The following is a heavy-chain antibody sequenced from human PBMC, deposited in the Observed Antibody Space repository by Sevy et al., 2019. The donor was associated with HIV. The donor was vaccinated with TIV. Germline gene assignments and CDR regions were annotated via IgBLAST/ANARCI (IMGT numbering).Heavy chain of an antibody. J-gene: IGHJ3*02. V-gene: IGHV2-5*01. CDR3: AHRRGYSGYDLMDAFDI. CDR2: IYRNDDK. CDR1: GFSLSTSGVG. D-gene: IGHD5-12*01. Sequence: SGPTLVKPTQTLTLTCTFSGFSLSTSGVGVGWIRQPPGKALEWLALIYRNDDKRYSPSLKSRLTITKDTSKNQEVLTMTNMDPVDTATYYCAHRRGYSGYDLMDAFDIWGQGTMVTVSS.